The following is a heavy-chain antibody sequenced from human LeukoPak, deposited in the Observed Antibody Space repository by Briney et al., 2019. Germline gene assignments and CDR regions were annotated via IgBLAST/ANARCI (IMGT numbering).Heavy chain of an antibody. CDR3: ARQGASDYFDY. J-gene: IGHJ4*02. Sequence: GESLKISCKGSGYNFTSYWIAWVRQMPRKGLEWTGIIYPGDSDTRYSPSFQGQVTVSADKSISTAYLQWSSLKASDTAMYYCARQGASDYFDYWGQGTLVTVSS. CDR1: GYNFTSYW. V-gene: IGHV5-51*01. D-gene: IGHD1-26*01. CDR2: IYPGDSDT.